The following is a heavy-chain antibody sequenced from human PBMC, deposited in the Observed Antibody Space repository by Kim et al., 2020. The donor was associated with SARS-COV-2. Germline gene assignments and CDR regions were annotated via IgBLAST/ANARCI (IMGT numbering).Heavy chain of an antibody. CDR3: ARDHGSSSSLRYYYYYYGMDV. Sequence: SVKVSCKASGGTFSSYAISWVRQAPGQGLEWMGGIIPIFGTANYAQKFKGRVTITADESTSTAYMELSSLRAEDTAVYYCARDHGSSSSLRYYYYYYGMDVWGQGTTVTVSS. D-gene: IGHD6-6*01. CDR1: GGTFSSYA. CDR2: IIPIFGTA. J-gene: IGHJ6*02. V-gene: IGHV1-69*13.